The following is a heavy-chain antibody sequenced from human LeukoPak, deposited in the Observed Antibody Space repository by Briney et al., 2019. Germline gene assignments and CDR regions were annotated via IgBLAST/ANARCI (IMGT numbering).Heavy chain of an antibody. CDR3: AKDNVAAAGRYFDY. V-gene: IGHV3-30*18. D-gene: IGHD6-13*01. Sequence: GGSLRLSCAASGFTFSNYGMHWVRQAPGKGLEWVALISYDGSNKYFADSVKGRFTISRDNSRNTLYLQMHSLRAEDTAVYYCAKDNVAAAGRYFDYWGQGTLVTVSS. J-gene: IGHJ4*02. CDR2: ISYDGSNK. CDR1: GFTFSNYG.